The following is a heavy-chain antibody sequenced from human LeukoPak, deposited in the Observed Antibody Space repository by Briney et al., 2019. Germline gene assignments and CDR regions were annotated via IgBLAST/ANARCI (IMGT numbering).Heavy chain of an antibody. Sequence: GGSLRLSCAASGFTVSSNYMSWVRQAPGKGLEWVSVIYSGGSTYYADSVKGRFTISRDNSKNTLYLQMNSPRAEDTAVYYCARVGYCSSTSCPAHAFDIWGQGTMVTVSS. CDR2: IYSGGST. J-gene: IGHJ3*02. D-gene: IGHD2-2*03. CDR3: ARVGYCSSTSCPAHAFDI. CDR1: GFTVSSNY. V-gene: IGHV3-66*02.